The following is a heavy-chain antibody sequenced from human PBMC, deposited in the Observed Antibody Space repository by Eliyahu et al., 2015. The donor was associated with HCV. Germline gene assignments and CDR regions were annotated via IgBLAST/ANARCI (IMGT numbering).Heavy chain of an antibody. CDR2: ISYDGSNK. CDR3: ARDFGWLQFFDY. J-gene: IGHJ4*02. V-gene: IGHV3-30-3*01. CDR1: GFTFSSYA. D-gene: IGHD5-24*01. Sequence: QVQLVESGGGVVQPGRSLRLSCAASGFTFSSYAMHWVRQAPGKGLEWVAVISYDGSNKYYADSVKGRFTISRDNSKNTLYLQMNSLRAEDTAVYYCARDFGWLQFFDYWGQGTLVTVSS.